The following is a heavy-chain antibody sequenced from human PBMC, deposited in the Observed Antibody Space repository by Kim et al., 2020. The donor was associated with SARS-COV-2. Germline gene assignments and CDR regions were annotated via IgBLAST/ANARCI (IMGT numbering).Heavy chain of an antibody. J-gene: IGHJ6*02. V-gene: IGHV3-21*01. D-gene: IGHD3-10*01. Sequence: GGSLRLSCAASGFTFSSYSMNWVRQAPGKGLEWVSSISSSSSYIYYADSVKGRFTISRDNAKNSLYLQMNSLRGEDTAVYYCARESRIMVRGVIYYYYGMDVWGQGTTVTVSS. CDR3: ARESRIMVRGVIYYYYGMDV. CDR2: ISSSSSYI. CDR1: GFTFSSYS.